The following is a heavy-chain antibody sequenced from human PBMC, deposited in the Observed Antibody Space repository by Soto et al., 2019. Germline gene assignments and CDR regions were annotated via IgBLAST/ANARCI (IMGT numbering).Heavy chain of an antibody. J-gene: IGHJ4*02. V-gene: IGHV5-10-1*01. Sequence: PGESLKISCKGSGYSFTSYWISWVRQMPGKGLEWMGRIDPSDSYTNYSPSFQGHVTISADKSISTAYLQWSSLKASDTAMYYCARSPHYCSSTSCYRLVYWGQGTLVTSPQ. CDR2: IDPSDSYT. CDR1: GYSFTSYW. CDR3: ARSPHYCSSTSCYRLVY. D-gene: IGHD2-2*01.